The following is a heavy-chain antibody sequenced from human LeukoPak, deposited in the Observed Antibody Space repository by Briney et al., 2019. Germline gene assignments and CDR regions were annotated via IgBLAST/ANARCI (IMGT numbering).Heavy chain of an antibody. D-gene: IGHD5-18*01. V-gene: IGHV4-34*01. Sequence: SETLSLTCTVFGGSINSYYWSWIRQPPGKGLEWIGEINHSGSTNYNPSLKSRVTISVDTSKNQFSLKLSSVTAADTAVYYCARGRGYSYGYPRDGYYYYMDVWGKGTTVTVSS. CDR1: GGSINSYY. J-gene: IGHJ6*03. CDR3: ARGRGYSYGYPRDGYYYYMDV. CDR2: INHSGST.